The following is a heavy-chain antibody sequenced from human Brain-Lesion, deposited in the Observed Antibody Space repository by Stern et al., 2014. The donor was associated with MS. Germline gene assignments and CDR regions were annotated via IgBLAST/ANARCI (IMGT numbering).Heavy chain of an antibody. CDR2: INPNTGGT. D-gene: IGHD3-3*01. CDR1: GYIFTGYY. CDR3: ARDQRGITIFGVVTDYYYLGMDV. Sequence: VQLVQSGAEVKKPGASVKVSCKTSGYIFTGYYIHWVRQAPGQGRVWMAWINPNTGGTKYAQKFQGRVTMSRDTSISTAYVELSSLTSDDTAVYYCARDQRGITIFGVVTDYYYLGMDVWGQGTTVTVSS. V-gene: IGHV1-2*02. J-gene: IGHJ6*02.